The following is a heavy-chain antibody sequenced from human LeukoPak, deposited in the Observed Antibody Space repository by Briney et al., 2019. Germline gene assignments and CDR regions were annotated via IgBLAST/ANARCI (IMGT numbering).Heavy chain of an antibody. J-gene: IGHJ4*02. D-gene: IGHD3-22*01. Sequence: GGSLRLSCAASGFTFSSYSMHWVRQAPGKGLEWVAVIWYDGSNKYYADSVKGRFTISRDNSKNTLYLQMNSLRAEDTAVYYCARGLPRLNLYYASSGFDYWGQGTLVTVSS. CDR2: IWYDGSNK. V-gene: IGHV3-33*01. CDR1: GFTFSSYS. CDR3: ARGLPRLNLYYASSGFDY.